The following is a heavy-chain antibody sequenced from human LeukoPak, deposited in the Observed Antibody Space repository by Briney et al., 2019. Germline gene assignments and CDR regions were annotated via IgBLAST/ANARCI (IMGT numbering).Heavy chain of an antibody. CDR2: INPNSGGT. V-gene: IGHV1-2*02. Sequence: ASVKVSCKASGYTFTGYYMHWVRQAPGQGLEWMGWINPNSGGTNYAQKFQGRVTMTRDTSISIAYMELSRLRSDDTAVYYCARVADSGSYYPFDYWGQGTLDTVSS. CDR3: ARVADSGSYYPFDY. J-gene: IGHJ4*02. CDR1: GYTFTGYY. D-gene: IGHD1-26*01.